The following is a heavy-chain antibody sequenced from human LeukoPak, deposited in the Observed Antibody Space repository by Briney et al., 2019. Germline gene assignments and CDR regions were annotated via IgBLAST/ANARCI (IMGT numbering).Heavy chain of an antibody. Sequence: GGSLRLSCAASGFTFSSYAMSWVRQAPGKGLEWVSAISGSGGSTYYADSVKGRFTISRDNSKNTLYLQTNSLRAEDTAVYYCAKDYYDSSGYYLDYFDYWGQGTLVTVSS. CDR2: ISGSGGST. D-gene: IGHD3-22*01. J-gene: IGHJ4*02. CDR1: GFTFSSYA. CDR3: AKDYYDSSGYYLDYFDY. V-gene: IGHV3-23*01.